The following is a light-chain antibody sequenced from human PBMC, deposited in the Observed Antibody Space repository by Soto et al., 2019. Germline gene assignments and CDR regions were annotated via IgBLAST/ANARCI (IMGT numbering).Light chain of an antibody. CDR2: GAS. J-gene: IGKJ4*01. V-gene: IGKV3-15*01. CDR3: QQYDNWPPLT. CDR1: QTVYSN. Sequence: IVLTQSPAFLSVSPGERATLSCRASQTVYSNLAWYQQMPGQAPRLLIYGASTRATGIPARFSGTGSGTEFTLTISSLQSEDSAVYYCQQYDNWPPLTFGGGTKVDIK.